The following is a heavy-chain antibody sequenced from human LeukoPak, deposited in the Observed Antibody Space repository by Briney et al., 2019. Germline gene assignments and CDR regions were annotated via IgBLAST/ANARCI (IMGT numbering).Heavy chain of an antibody. CDR1: GFTFSTYN. Sequence: GGSVRLSCAASGFTFSTYNMNWVRQAPGKGLEWVSSISSSSNYIYYADSVKGRFTISRDNAKNSLYLQMNRERVDHTDVYTGVNDVGASWPDAFDTWGQGTMVTISS. D-gene: IGHD1-26*01. J-gene: IGHJ3*02. V-gene: IGHV3-21*01. CDR2: ISSSSNYI. CDR3: VNDVGASWPDAFDT.